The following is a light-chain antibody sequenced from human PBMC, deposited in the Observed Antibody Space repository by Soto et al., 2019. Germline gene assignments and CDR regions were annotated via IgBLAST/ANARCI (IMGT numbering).Light chain of an antibody. J-gene: IGLJ2*01. V-gene: IGLV2-23*02. Sequence: QSALTQPASVSGSPGQSVTISCTGTSSDVGSYNLVSWYQQHPGKAPKLMIYEVSKRPSGVSNRFSGSKSGNTASLTISGLDAEDEADYYCCSYAGRGVVFGGGTQLTVL. CDR1: SSDVGSYNL. CDR2: EVS. CDR3: CSYAGRGVV.